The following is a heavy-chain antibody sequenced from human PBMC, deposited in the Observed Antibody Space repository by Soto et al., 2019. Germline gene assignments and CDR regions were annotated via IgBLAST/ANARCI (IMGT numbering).Heavy chain of an antibody. V-gene: IGHV1-58*02. CDR1: GFTFTSSA. Sequence: ASVKVSCKASGFTFTSSAMQWVRQARGQRLEWIGWVVVGSGNTNYAQRFQERVTITRDMSTSTAYMELSSLRSEDTAVYYCGASYSGSYNGGDYWGQGTLVTVSS. CDR3: GASYSGSYNGGDY. CDR2: VVVGSGNT. J-gene: IGHJ4*02. D-gene: IGHD1-26*01.